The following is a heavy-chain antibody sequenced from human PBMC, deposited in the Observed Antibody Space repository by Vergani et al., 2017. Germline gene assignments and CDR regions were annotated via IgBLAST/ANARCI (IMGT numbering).Heavy chain of an antibody. Sequence: QGQLAQSGAEVKKPGSSVKVPCKASGGTFSSNSISWVRQAPGQGLEWMGRIIPIFGTTSYAQKFQGRVTILSDESTSTAYMELSSLRSEDTAVYYCARSSGDYSYYFDFGGQGTLVTVSS. D-gene: IGHD3-22*01. CDR1: GGTFSSNS. V-gene: IGHV1-69*13. CDR3: ARSSGDYSYYFDF. J-gene: IGHJ4*02. CDR2: IIPIFGTT.